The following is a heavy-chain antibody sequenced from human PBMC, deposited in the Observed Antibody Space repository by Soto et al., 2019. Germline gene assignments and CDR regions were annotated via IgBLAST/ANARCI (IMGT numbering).Heavy chain of an antibody. CDR3: ARPTIFGVVPEGYYYGMDV. J-gene: IGHJ6*02. Sequence: QVQLVQSGAEVKKPGASVKVSCKASGYTFTGYYMHWVRQAPGQGLEWMGWINPNSGGTNYAQKFQGRVTMSRETSISTAYMELSRLRSDDTAVYYCARPTIFGVVPEGYYYGMDVWGQGTTVTVSS. CDR2: INPNSGGT. CDR1: GYTFTGYY. D-gene: IGHD3-3*01. V-gene: IGHV1-2*02.